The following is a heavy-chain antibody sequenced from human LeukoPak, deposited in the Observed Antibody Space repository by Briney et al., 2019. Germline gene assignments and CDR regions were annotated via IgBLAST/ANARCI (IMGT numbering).Heavy chain of an antibody. J-gene: IGHJ4*02. Sequence: ASVTVSCTASGYTFTGYYMHWVRQAPGQGLEWMGRINPNSGGTNYAQKFQGRVTMTRDTSISTAYMELSRLRSDDTAVYYCARFDTAMAAYYFDYWGQGTLVTVSS. CDR1: GYTFTGYY. V-gene: IGHV1-2*06. CDR2: INPNSGGT. CDR3: ARFDTAMAAYYFDY. D-gene: IGHD5-18*01.